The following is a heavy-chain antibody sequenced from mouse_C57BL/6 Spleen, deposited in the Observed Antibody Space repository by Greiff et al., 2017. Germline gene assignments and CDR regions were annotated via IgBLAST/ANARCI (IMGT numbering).Heavy chain of an antibody. V-gene: IGHV5-4*01. CDR2: ISAGGSYT. CDR3: ARERAYDGSPYFDY. CDR1: GFPFSRYA. J-gene: IGHJ2*01. D-gene: IGHD1-1*01. Sequence: EVTVEESGGGLVKPGGSLKLSCAASGFPFSRYAMSWVRPTPEKRLGWVATISAGGSYTYYPDNVKGRFTISRDNAKNNLYLKLSHRKSDDTAMYYCARERAYDGSPYFDYWGQGTTLTVSS.